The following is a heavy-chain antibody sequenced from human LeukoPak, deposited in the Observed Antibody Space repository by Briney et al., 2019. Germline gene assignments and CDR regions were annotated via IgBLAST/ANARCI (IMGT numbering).Heavy chain of an antibody. J-gene: IGHJ4*02. CDR3: ARAGSGSSYDC. CDR1: GFALSTYW. V-gene: IGHV3-74*01. Sequence: PGGSLRLSCAASGFALSTYWMHWVRQAPGKGLVWVSLINSDGNNAIYADSVKGRFTISRDTAKNTLYLEMNRLRADDTAVHYCARAGSGSSYDCWGQGTLVTVSS. CDR2: INSDGNNA. D-gene: IGHD3-10*01.